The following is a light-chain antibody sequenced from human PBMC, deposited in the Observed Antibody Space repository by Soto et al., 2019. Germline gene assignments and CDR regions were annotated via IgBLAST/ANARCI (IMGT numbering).Light chain of an antibody. CDR2: GVS. Sequence: QSALTQPASVSGSPGQSITISSTGTSSDVGAYSDVSWYQQHPDKTPKLMIYGVSNRPSGVSNRFSGSKSGNTASLTISGLQAEDEADYYCSSYTRSTTWVFGGGTKLTVL. CDR1: SSDVGAYSD. CDR3: SSYTRSTTWV. V-gene: IGLV2-14*01. J-gene: IGLJ3*02.